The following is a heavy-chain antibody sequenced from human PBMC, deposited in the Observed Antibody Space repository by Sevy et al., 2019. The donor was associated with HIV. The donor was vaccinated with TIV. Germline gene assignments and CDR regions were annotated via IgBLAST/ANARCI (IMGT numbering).Heavy chain of an antibody. D-gene: IGHD5-12*01. J-gene: IGHJ3*02. V-gene: IGHV1-24*01. Sequence: ASVKVSCKVSGYTLTKLSMHWVRQAPGKGLEWMRGFDPEDGETIYAQKFQGRVTMTEDTSTETAYMELSSLRSEDTAVYYCATPKYVGYDYESLDIWGQGTMVTVSS. CDR1: GYTLTKLS. CDR2: FDPEDGET. CDR3: ATPKYVGYDYESLDI.